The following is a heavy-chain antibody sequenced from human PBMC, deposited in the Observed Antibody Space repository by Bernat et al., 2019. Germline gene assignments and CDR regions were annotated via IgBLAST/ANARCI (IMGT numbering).Heavy chain of an antibody. V-gene: IGHV5-51*01. D-gene: IGHD6-19*01. Sequence: EVQLVQSGAEVKKPGESLKISCKVSGYSFTSYWIGWVRQMPGKGRGWMGIIYSSDSCARYHPPFQDQVTITADKSISTAYLQWSSLKASDAAVYYCARWDSSGWYPLDYWGQGTLVTVSS. J-gene: IGHJ4*02. CDR2: IYSSDSCA. CDR1: GYSFTSYW. CDR3: ARWDSSGWYPLDY.